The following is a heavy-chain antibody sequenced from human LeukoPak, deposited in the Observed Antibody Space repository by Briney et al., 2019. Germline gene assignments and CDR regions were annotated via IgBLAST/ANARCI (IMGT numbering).Heavy chain of an antibody. CDR2: ISGSSSTI. CDR3: ARDPSDYGDFAFDI. J-gene: IGHJ3*02. D-gene: IGHD4-17*01. CDR1: GFTFSSYS. V-gene: IGHV3-48*01. Sequence: GGSLRLSCAASGFTFSSYSMNWVRQAPGKGLEWLSYISGSSSTIYYADSVKGRFTISRDNSKNTLYLQMGSLRAEDMAVYYCARDPSDYGDFAFDIWGQGTMVTVSS.